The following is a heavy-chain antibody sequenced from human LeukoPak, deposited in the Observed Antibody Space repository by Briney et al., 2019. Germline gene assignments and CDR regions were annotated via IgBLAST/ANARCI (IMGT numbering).Heavy chain of an antibody. J-gene: IGHJ4*02. D-gene: IGHD2-15*01. V-gene: IGHV4-39*01. CDR3: ARHQSHLGYCSGGSCYPSEIFDY. Sequence: SETLSLTCTVSGGSISSSSYYWGWIRQPPGKGLEWIGSIYYSGSTYYNPSLKSRVTISVDTSKNQFSLKLSSVTAADTAVYYCARHQSHLGYCSGGSCYPSEIFDYWGQGTLVTVSS. CDR1: GGSISSSSYY. CDR2: IYYSGST.